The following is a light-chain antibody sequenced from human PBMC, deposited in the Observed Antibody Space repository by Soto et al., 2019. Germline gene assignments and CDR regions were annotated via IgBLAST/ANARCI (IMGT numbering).Light chain of an antibody. CDR2: STN. V-gene: IGLV8-61*01. CDR3: LLYMNYGVSV. J-gene: IGLJ1*01. CDR1: SGSVSTSYY. Sequence: QTVVTQEPSFSVSPGGTVTLTCGLSSGSVSTSYYPSWYQQTPGQAPRTPIYSTNTRSPGVPDRFSGSILGNKAALTITGAQAEDESDYYCLLYMNYGVSVFGTGTKLTVL.